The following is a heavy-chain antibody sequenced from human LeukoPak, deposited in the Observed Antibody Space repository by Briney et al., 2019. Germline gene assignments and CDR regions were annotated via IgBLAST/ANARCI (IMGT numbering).Heavy chain of an antibody. V-gene: IGHV1-46*02. J-gene: IGHJ4*01. CDR3: ARDGSPARFDY. CDR2: INPSGGST. D-gene: IGHD6-13*01. Sequence: GASVKVSCKTSGYTFNTYDIHWVRQAPGQGLEWMGIINPSGGSTTYAQKFQGRVTMTRDTSTTTVYMELNNLKSEDTAVYYCARDGSPARFDYWGHGPLITVSS. CDR1: GYTFNTYD.